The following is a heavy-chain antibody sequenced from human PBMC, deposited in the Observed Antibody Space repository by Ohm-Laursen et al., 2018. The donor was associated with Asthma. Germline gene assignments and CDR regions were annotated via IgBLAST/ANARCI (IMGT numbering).Heavy chain of an antibody. CDR1: GYTFTGYY. Sequence: ASVKVSCKASGYTFTGYYMHWVRQAPGQGLEWMGRINPNSGGTNYAQKFQGRVTMTRDTSFTTAYMDLSRLRSDDTAVYYCARASITGYSDYWGQGALVTVSS. CDR2: INPNSGGT. J-gene: IGHJ4*02. D-gene: IGHD1-20*01. CDR3: ARASITGYSDY. V-gene: IGHV1-2*06.